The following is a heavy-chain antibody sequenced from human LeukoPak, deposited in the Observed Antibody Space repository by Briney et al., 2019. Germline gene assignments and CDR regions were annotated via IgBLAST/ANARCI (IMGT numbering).Heavy chain of an antibody. Sequence: GGSLRLSCAASGFTFSSYAMRWVRQAPGKGLEWVSTINGGGVNTHYADSVGGRFTISRDNSKNTLFLQMNSLRDEDTAVYYCAKDLYSNYGPADYWGQGNLVTVSS. D-gene: IGHD4-11*01. V-gene: IGHV3-23*01. J-gene: IGHJ4*02. CDR2: INGGGVNT. CDR3: AKDLYSNYGPADY. CDR1: GFTFSSYA.